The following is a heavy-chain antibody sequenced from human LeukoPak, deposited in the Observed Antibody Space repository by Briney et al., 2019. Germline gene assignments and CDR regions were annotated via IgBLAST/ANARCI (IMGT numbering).Heavy chain of an antibody. Sequence: SETLSLTCTVSGGSISSYYWSWIRQPPGKGLEWIGYIYYSGSTNYNPSLKSRVTISVDTSKNQFSLKLSSVTAADTAVYYCARSSGWYAGEDYFDYWGQGTLVTVSS. J-gene: IGHJ4*02. CDR1: GGSISSYY. D-gene: IGHD6-19*01. CDR2: IYYSGST. V-gene: IGHV4-59*01. CDR3: ARSSGWYAGEDYFDY.